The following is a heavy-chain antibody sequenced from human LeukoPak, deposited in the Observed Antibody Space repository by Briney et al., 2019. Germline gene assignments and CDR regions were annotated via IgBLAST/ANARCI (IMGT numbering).Heavy chain of an antibody. V-gene: IGHV4-61*03. D-gene: IGHD1-1*01. CDR1: GGSVSSYTYY. CDR2: IDDSGST. CDR3: ARTTSRDVFDI. J-gene: IGHJ3*02. Sequence: SETLSLTCTVSGGSVSSYTYYWSWIRPPPGKGLVWIASIDDSGSTTYNPSLKSRVTISVDTSKNHFLLRLTSVTAADTAVYYCARTTSRDVFDIWGQGTTVAVFS.